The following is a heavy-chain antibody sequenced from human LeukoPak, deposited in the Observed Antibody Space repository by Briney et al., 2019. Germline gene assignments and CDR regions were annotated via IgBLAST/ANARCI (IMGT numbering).Heavy chain of an antibody. CDR3: ARGAPGPITMIVVVMFSDY. J-gene: IGHJ4*02. CDR1: GFTFNSNW. CDR2: IKQDGSEK. D-gene: IGHD3-22*01. Sequence: PGGSLRLSCVASGFTFNSNWMSWVRQAPGKGLEWVANIKQDGSEKYYVDSVKGRLTISRDNAKNSLYLQMNSLRAEDTAVYYCARGAPGPITMIVVVMFSDYWGQGTLVTVSS. V-gene: IGHV3-7*01.